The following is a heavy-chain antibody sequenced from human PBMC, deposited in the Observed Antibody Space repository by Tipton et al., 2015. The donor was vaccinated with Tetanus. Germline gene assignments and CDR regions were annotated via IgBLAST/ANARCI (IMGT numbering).Heavy chain of an antibody. CDR3: AKDYCSSSSCSYYYYGMDV. CDR2: ISWDGGST. Sequence: QLVQSGGGMVQPGRSLRLSCAASGFTFDDYAMHWVRQAPGKGLEWVSLISWDGGSTYYADSVKGRFTISRDNSKNSLYLQMNSLRTEDTALYYCAKDYCSSSSCSYYYYGMDVWGQGTTVTVSS. V-gene: IGHV3-43*01. D-gene: IGHD2-2*01. CDR1: GFTFDDYA. J-gene: IGHJ6*02.